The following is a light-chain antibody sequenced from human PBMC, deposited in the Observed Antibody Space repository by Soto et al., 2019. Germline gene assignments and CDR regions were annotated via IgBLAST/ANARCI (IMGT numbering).Light chain of an antibody. J-gene: IGKJ1*01. Sequence: DIHMTQSPSSLSASVGDRVTITCRASQSISSYLNWYQQKPGKAPKLLIYAASSLQSGVPSRFSGSGSETDFTLTISSLQPEDCATYYCQQSYSTPPTWTFGQGTKVEIK. CDR1: QSISSY. V-gene: IGKV1-39*01. CDR3: QQSYSTPPTWT. CDR2: AAS.